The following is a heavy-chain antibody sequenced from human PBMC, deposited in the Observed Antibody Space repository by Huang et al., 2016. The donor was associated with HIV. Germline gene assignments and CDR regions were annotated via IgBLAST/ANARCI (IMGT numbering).Heavy chain of an antibody. CDR3: ARDRGLGWEGGGFDI. CDR2: INPNNGGT. Sequence: QVQLVQSGAEVRKPGASVKISCKASGYTFTGHFIHWVRQAPGQGLEWMGRINPNNGGTVDAQQFRGILSLARDTSLSTAYLELHRLTSDDTVVYYCARDRGLGWEGGGFDIWGQGTMVTVTS. V-gene: IGHV1-2*05. CDR1: GYTFTGHF. J-gene: IGHJ3*02. D-gene: IGHD1-26*01.